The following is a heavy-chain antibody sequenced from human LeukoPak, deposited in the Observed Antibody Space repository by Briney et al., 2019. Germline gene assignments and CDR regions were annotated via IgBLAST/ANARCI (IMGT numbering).Heavy chain of an antibody. V-gene: IGHV3-48*03. CDR1: GFTFSSYE. CDR2: ISSGSTI. J-gene: IGHJ4*02. D-gene: IGHD1-14*01. Sequence: GGSLRLSCAASGFTFSSYEMNWVRQAPGKGLEWVSYISSGSTIYYADSVKGRFTISRDNAKNSLYLQMNSLRAEDTAVYYCARVKLTTRLDYWGQGTLVTVSS. CDR3: ARVKLTTRLDY.